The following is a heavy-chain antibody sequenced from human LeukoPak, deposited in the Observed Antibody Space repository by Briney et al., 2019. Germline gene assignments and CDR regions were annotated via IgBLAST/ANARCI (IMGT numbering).Heavy chain of an antibody. V-gene: IGHV3-30-3*01. CDR1: GFTFSSYA. CDR2: ISYDGSNK. Sequence: GGSLRLSCAASGFTFSSYAMHWVRQAPGKGLEWVAVISYDGSNKYYADSVKGRFTISRDNSKNTLYLQMNSLRAEDTAVYYCAKEEELAFDYWGQGTLVTVSS. CDR3: AKEEELAFDY. J-gene: IGHJ4*02.